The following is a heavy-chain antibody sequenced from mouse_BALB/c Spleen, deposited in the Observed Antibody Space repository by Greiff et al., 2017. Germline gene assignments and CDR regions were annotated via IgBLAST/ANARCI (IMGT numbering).Heavy chain of an antibody. J-gene: IGHJ4*01. CDR3: ARKDDYGGYAMDY. V-gene: IGHV1S127*01. CDR1: GYSFTSYW. D-gene: IGHD2-4*01. Sequence: QVQLQQSGPQLVRPGASVKISCKASGYSFTSYWMHWVKQRPGQGLEWIGMIDPSDSETRLNQKFKDKATLTVDKSSSTAYMQLSSPTSEDSAVYYCARKDDYGGYAMDYWGQGTSVTVSS. CDR2: IDPSDSET.